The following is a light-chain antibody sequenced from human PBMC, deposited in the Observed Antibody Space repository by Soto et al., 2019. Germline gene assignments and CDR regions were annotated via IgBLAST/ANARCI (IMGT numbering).Light chain of an antibody. Sequence: ASQSVSSNLAWYQQKPGQAPRLLIYGASSRAAGIPDRFSVSGTGTHMTHVCGRLKPDESLTQFMRQPTHPPWKFREGTKVDIK. CDR2: GAS. V-gene: IGKV3D-11*02. CDR3: RQPTHPPWK. J-gene: IGKJ1*01. CDR1: QSVSSN.